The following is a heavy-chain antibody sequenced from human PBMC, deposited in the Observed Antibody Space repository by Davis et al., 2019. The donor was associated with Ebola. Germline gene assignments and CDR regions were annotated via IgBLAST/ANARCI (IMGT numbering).Heavy chain of an antibody. CDR3: ARLSSTSSNWFDP. CDR2: IYYSGST. Sequence: SQTLSLTCTVSGGSISSSSYYWGWIRQPPGKGLEWIGYIYYSGSTNYNPSLKSRVTISVDTSKNQFSLKLSSVTAADTAVYYCARLSSTSSNWFDPWGQGTLVTVSS. V-gene: IGHV4-61*05. D-gene: IGHD2-2*01. J-gene: IGHJ5*02. CDR1: GGSISSSSYY.